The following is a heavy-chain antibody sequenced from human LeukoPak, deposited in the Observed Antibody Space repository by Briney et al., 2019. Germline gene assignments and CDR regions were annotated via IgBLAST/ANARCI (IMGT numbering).Heavy chain of an antibody. CDR3: ARDISGINDAFDI. CDR2: ISISGSTI. J-gene: IGHJ3*02. D-gene: IGHD1-14*01. V-gene: IGHV3-48*03. CDR1: GFTFSSYE. Sequence: GGSLRLSCAASGFTFSSYEMNWVRQAPGKGLEWVSYISISGSTIYYADSVKGRFTISRDNAKNSLYLQMNSLRAEDTAVYYCARDISGINDAFDIWGQGTMVTVSS.